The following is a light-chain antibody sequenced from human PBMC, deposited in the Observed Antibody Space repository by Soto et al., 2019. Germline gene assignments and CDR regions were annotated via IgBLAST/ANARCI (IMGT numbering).Light chain of an antibody. V-gene: IGKV3-15*01. CDR3: QQYNNWPRT. CDR1: QSVSDH. CDR2: GAS. Sequence: EIVLTQSPATLSLSPGETATLSCRASQSVSDHLAWYQQRPGQSPRLLIYGASTRATGIPARFSGSGSGTEFTLTISSLQSEDFAVYYCQQYNNWPRTFGQGTKVDI. J-gene: IGKJ1*01.